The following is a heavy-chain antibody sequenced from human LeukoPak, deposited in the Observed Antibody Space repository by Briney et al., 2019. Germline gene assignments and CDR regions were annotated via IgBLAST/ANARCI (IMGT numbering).Heavy chain of an antibody. D-gene: IGHD2-2*02. Sequence: GGSLRLSCAASEFTFSSYAMSWVRQAPGKGLEWVSAISGSGGSTYYADSVKGRFTISRDNSRDTLSLQMNSLRGEDTAVYYCARGGMRGKISYTYYYMDVWGKGTTVTVSS. CDR1: EFTFSSYA. V-gene: IGHV3-23*01. CDR2: ISGSGGST. J-gene: IGHJ6*03. CDR3: ARGGMRGKISYTYYYMDV.